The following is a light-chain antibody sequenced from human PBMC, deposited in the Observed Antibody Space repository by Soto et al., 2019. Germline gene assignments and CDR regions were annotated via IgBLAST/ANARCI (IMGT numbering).Light chain of an antibody. V-gene: IGLV1-47*01. CDR3: AAWDYSLSVVV. Sequence: QAVVTQPPSASGTPGQRVTISCSGSSSNIGSSFVHWYQQLPGTAPKLLIFRNDQRPSGVPDRFSGSKSGTSASLAISGLRSEDEADYYCAAWDYSLSVVVFGGGTKLTVL. CDR2: RND. J-gene: IGLJ3*02. CDR1: SSNIGSSF.